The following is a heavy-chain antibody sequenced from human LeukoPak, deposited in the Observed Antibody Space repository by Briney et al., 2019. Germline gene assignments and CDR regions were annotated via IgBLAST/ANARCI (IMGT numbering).Heavy chain of an antibody. J-gene: IGHJ4*02. CDR1: GFSLTTSGVG. D-gene: IGHD1-1*01. Sequence: SGPTLVKPTQTLTLTCSFSGFSLTTSGVGVGWIRQPPGKALEWLALIYWNDDKRYSPSLKSRLTITKDTSKNQVVLTMTNMDPVDTATYYCAHRTGTTFLFDYWGQGTLVTVSS. CDR3: AHRTGTTFLFDY. CDR2: IYWNDDK. V-gene: IGHV2-5*01.